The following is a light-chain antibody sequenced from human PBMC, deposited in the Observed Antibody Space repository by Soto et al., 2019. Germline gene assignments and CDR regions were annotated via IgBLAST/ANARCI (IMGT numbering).Light chain of an antibody. CDR1: QSIRNY. CDR3: QQRNDWVT. Sequence: EVVLTQSPATLSLSPGERATLSCRASQSIRNYLAWYQQKPGQAPRLLIYDASNRATGIPARFSGSGSGTDFSLTISSLEPEDSGVYYCQQRNDWVTFSGGTKVEIK. V-gene: IGKV3-11*01. CDR2: DAS. J-gene: IGKJ4*01.